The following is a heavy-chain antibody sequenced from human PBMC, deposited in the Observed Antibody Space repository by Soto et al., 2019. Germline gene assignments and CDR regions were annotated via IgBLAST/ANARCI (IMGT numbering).Heavy chain of an antibody. V-gene: IGHV3-64D*06. CDR1: GFTFSTYA. Sequence: PGGSLRLSCSVSGFTFSTYAMDWVRQAPGKGLQYVSSISSDGGSTYYTDSVKGRFTISRDNSKNTLDLQMSSLRAEDTAVYYCVKDRRVDYWGQGTLVTVSS. CDR3: VKDRRVDY. CDR2: ISSDGGST. J-gene: IGHJ4*02.